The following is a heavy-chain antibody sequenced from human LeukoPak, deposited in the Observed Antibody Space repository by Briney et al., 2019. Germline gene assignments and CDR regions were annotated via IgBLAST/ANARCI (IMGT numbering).Heavy chain of an antibody. Sequence: GGSLRLSCAASGFTFSSYSMNWVRQAPGKGLEWVSSISSSSSYIYYADSVKGRFTISRDNAKNSLYLQMNSLRAEDAAVYYCARGITVAGLDYWGQGTLVTVSS. CDR3: ARGITVAGLDY. CDR2: ISSSSSYI. CDR1: GFTFSSYS. J-gene: IGHJ4*02. D-gene: IGHD6-19*01. V-gene: IGHV3-21*01.